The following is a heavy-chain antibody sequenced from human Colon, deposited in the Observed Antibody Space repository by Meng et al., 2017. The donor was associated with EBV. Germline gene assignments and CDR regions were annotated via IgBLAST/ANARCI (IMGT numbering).Heavy chain of an antibody. CDR1: GGSISSGGYY. CDR3: ASLYGDSSVWYLDL. J-gene: IGHJ2*01. V-gene: IGHV4-31*03. CDR2: IYYSGST. Sequence: QVQLQESGPGLVKPSXXXXXXRXVSGGSISSGGYYWSWIRQHPGKGLEWIGYIYYSGSTYYNPSLKSRVTISVDTSKNQFSLKLSSVTAADTAVYYCASLYGDSSVWYLDLWGRGTLVTVSS. D-gene: IGHD4-17*01.